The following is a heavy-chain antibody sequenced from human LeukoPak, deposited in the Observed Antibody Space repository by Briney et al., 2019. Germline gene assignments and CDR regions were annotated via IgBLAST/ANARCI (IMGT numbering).Heavy chain of an antibody. CDR2: IYYSGST. Sequence: PSETLSLTCTVSGGSISSYYWSWIRQPPGKGLEWIGYIYYSGSTNYNPSLKSRVTISVDTSKNQFSLKLSSVTAADTAVYYCASSIAAAGFDRPDYWGQGTLVTVSS. D-gene: IGHD6-13*01. CDR1: GGSISSYY. V-gene: IGHV4-59*01. CDR3: ASSIAAAGFDRPDY. J-gene: IGHJ4*02.